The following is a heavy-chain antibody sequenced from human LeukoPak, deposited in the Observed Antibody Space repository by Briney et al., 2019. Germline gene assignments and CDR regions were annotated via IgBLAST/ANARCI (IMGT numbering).Heavy chain of an antibody. CDR1: GFSFTGYF. CDR3: ARGPHDTAYYFDQ. D-gene: IGHD5-18*01. CDR2: IDPNSGGT. Sequence: ASVRVSCKASGFSFTGYFMHWVRQAPGQGPEWMGRIDPNSGGTNYALKFQGRVTMTRDTPITTAYMDLSRLRSDDTAVYYCARGPHDTAYYFDQWGQGTPVTVSS. J-gene: IGHJ4*02. V-gene: IGHV1-2*06.